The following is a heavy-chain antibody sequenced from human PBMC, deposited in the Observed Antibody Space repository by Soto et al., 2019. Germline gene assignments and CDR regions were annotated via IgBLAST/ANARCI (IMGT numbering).Heavy chain of an antibody. J-gene: IGHJ6*02. V-gene: IGHV4-31*03. CDR1: GGSISRGGYY. D-gene: IGHD3-9*01. CDR3: ARWGSYYDILTGYYFSTYGMDV. Sequence: SETLSLTCTVSGGSISRGGYYWSWIRQHPGKGLEWIGYIYYSGSTYYNPSLKSRVTISVDTSKNQFSLKLSSVTAADTAVYYCARWGSYYDILTGYYFSTYGMDVWGQGTTVTVSS. CDR2: IYYSGST.